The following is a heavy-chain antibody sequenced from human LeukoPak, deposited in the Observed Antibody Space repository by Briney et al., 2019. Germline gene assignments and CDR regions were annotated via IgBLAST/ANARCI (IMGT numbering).Heavy chain of an antibody. Sequence: PGGSLRLSCEAAGFSFRDYPMGWVRRASGKRLEWVSGISAGADVIFYADPVKGRFTISRDNDKNSVHLQMNNLRAEDTAVYYCARGGGMRSWYDFDYWGQGILVTVSS. J-gene: IGHJ4*02. D-gene: IGHD6-13*01. V-gene: IGHV3-23*01. CDR2: ISAGADVI. CDR1: GFSFRDYP. CDR3: ARGGGMRSWYDFDY.